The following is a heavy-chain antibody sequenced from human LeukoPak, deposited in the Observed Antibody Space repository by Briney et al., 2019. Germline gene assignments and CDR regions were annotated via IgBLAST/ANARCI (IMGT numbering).Heavy chain of an antibody. D-gene: IGHD3-10*01. V-gene: IGHV4-39*01. Sequence: SETLSLTCTVSGGSISSSSYYWGWIRQPPGKGLEWIGSIYYSGSTYYNPSLKSRVTISVDTSKNQFSLKLSSVTAADTAVYYCARAMVRGVIDYWGQGTLVTVSS. CDR1: GGSISSSSYY. CDR2: IYYSGST. CDR3: ARAMVRGVIDY. J-gene: IGHJ4*02.